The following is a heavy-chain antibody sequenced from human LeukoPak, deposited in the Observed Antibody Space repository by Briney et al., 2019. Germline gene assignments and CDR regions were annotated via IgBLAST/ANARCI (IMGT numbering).Heavy chain of an antibody. J-gene: IGHJ6*02. CDR2: IYYSGST. V-gene: IGHV4-59*08. D-gene: IGHD3-3*01. Sequence: PSETLSLTCTVSGGSISSYYWSWIRQPPGKGLEWIGYIYYSGSTNYNPSLKSRVTISVDTSKNQFSLKLSSVTAADTAVYYCARLYYDFWSGYIPYYYGMDVWAQGTTVTVSS. CDR3: ARLYYDFWSGYIPYYYGMDV. CDR1: GGSISSYY.